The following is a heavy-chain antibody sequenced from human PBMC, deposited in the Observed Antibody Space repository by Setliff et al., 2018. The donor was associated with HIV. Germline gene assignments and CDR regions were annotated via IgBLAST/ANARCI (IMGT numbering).Heavy chain of an antibody. CDR3: ARDPRYCTNGVCYRYFDY. CDR2: ISRTGGST. Sequence: GGSLRLSCAASGFTFSNFAMAWVRQAPGKGLEWVSGISRTGGSTYYAHSVRGRFTISRDNAKNSLYLQMNSLRAEDTAVYYCARDPRYCTNGVCYRYFDYWGQGTLVTVSS. D-gene: IGHD2-8*01. CDR1: GFTFSNFA. V-gene: IGHV3-23*01. J-gene: IGHJ4*02.